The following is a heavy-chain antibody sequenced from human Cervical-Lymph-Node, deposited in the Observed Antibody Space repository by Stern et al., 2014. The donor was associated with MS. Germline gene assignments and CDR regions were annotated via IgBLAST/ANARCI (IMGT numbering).Heavy chain of an antibody. CDR2: IYHSGST. CDR1: GGSISSGDYY. D-gene: IGHD3-3*01. Sequence: VQLVESGPGLVKPSQTLSLTCTVSGGSISSGDYYWSWIRQPPGKGLEWIGYIYHSGSTYYSPSLKSRLAISVDTSKNQFSLKLNSVTAADTAVYYCARGRESGDWFDPWGQGTLVTVSS. J-gene: IGHJ5*02. V-gene: IGHV4-30-4*01. CDR3: ARGRESGDWFDP.